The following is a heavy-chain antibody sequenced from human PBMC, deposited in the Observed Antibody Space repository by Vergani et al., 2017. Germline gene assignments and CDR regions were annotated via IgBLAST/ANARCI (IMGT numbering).Heavy chain of an antibody. Sequence: QVQLVQSGAEVKKPGSSVKVSCKASGGTFSSYTISWVRQAPGQGLEWMGRIIPILGIANYAQKFQGRVPITAEKSTSPAYMELSSLRSEDTAVYYGAGDYGRIAAAGTLVNGRDVWGQGTTVTVSS. CDR1: GGTFSSYT. J-gene: IGHJ6*02. CDR3: AGDYGRIAAAGTLVNGRDV. D-gene: IGHD6-13*01. V-gene: IGHV1-69*08. CDR2: IIPILGIA.